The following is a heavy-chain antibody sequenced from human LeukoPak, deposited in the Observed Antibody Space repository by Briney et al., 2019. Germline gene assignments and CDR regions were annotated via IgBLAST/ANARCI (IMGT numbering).Heavy chain of an antibody. V-gene: IGHV4-39*01. CDR3: ERHDWETYYFDY. CDR1: GGSISSSSYY. CDR2: IYYSGST. Sequence: PSETLSLTCTVSGGSISSSSYYWGWIRQPPGKGLEWIGSIYYSGSTYYNPSLKSRVTISVDTSKNQFSLKLSSVTAADTAVYYCERHDWETYYFDYWGQGTLVTVSS. D-gene: IGHD2-21*01. J-gene: IGHJ4*02.